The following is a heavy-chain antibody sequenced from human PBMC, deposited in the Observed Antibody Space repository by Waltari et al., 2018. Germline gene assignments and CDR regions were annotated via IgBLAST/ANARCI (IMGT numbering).Heavy chain of an antibody. CDR3: ARDSRDGYSSPFDY. CDR2: IYYSGST. V-gene: IGHV4-39*07. D-gene: IGHD5-18*01. J-gene: IGHJ4*02. CDR1: GGSISSSSYY. Sequence: QLQLQESGPGLVKPSETLSLTCTVSGGSISSSSYYWGWIRQPPGKGLEWIGSIYYSGSTYYNPSLKSRVTISVDTSKNQFSLKLSSVTAADTAVYYCARDSRDGYSSPFDYWGQGTLVTVSS.